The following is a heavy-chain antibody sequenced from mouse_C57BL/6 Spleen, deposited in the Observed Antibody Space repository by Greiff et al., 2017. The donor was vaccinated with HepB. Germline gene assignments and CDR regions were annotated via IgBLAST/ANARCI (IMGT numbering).Heavy chain of an antibody. V-gene: IGHV5-9*01. CDR2: ISGGGGNT. J-gene: IGHJ2*01. CDR1: GFTFSSYT. D-gene: IGHD2-3*01. Sequence: EVQRVESGGGLVKPGGSLKLSCAASGFTFSSYTMSWVRQTPEKRLEWVATISGGGGNTYYPDSVKGRFTISRDNAKNTLYLQMSSLRSEDTALYYCARRGMVSYYFDYWGQGTTLTVSS. CDR3: ARRGMVSYYFDY.